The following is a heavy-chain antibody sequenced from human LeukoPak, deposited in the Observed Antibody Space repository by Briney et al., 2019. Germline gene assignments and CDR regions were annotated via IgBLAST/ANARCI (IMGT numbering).Heavy chain of an antibody. Sequence: GGSLRLSCAASGFTFSSYSMNWVRQAPGKGLEWVSSISSSSSYIYYADSVKGRFTISRDNAKNSLYLQMNSLRSEDTAVYYCARELGDPTGTTVNIDYWGQGTLVTVSS. CDR3: ARELGDPTGTTVNIDY. V-gene: IGHV3-21*04. J-gene: IGHJ4*02. CDR2: ISSSSSYI. D-gene: IGHD1-1*01. CDR1: GFTFSSYS.